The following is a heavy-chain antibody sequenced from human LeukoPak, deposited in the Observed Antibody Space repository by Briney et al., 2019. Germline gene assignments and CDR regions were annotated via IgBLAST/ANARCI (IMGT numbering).Heavy chain of an antibody. CDR1: GFTFSSYG. CDR3: AKDREEDYYDSSGYWDY. J-gene: IGHJ4*02. Sequence: PGGSLRLSCAASGFTFSSYGMHWVRQAPGKGLEWVAVIWYDGSNKYYADSVKGRFTISRDNSKNTPYLQMNSLRAEDTAVYYCAKDREEDYYDSSGYWDYWGQGTLVTVSS. CDR2: IWYDGSNK. V-gene: IGHV3-33*06. D-gene: IGHD3-22*01.